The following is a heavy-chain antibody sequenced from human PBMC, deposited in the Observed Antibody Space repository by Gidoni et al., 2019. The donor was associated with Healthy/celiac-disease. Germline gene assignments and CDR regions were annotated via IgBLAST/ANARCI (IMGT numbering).Heavy chain of an antibody. J-gene: IGHJ4*02. CDR3: ATRPSTYYYDSSGPYYFDY. CDR1: GYTLTDLS. V-gene: IGHV1-24*01. CDR2: FDPEDGET. D-gene: IGHD3-22*01. Sequence: QVQLVQSGAEVKKPGASVKVSCKVYGYTLTDLSMHWVRQAPGKGLEWMGGFDPEDGETIYAQKFQGRVTMTEDTSTDTAYMELSSLRSEDTAVYYCATRPSTYYYDSSGPYYFDYWGQGTLVTVSS.